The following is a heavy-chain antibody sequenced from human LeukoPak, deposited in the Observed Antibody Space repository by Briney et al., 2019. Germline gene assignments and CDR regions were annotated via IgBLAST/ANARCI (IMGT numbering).Heavy chain of an antibody. CDR3: AKNRDFWSGSDAFDL. V-gene: IGHV3-43*02. Sequence: PGGSLKLSCAASGFTFDDYAKEWVRQVPGKGLEWVSLINADGGITYCADSVKGRFTISRDNSKYTLSLQMNSLRAEDTAVYYCAKNRDFWSGSDAFDLWGQGTMVTVSS. CDR1: GFTFDDYA. D-gene: IGHD3-3*01. J-gene: IGHJ3*01. CDR2: INADGGIT.